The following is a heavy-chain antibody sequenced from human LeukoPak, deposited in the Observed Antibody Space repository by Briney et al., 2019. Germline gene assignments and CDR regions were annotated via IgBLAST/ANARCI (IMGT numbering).Heavy chain of an antibody. Sequence: SETLSLTCAVSGDSISSGGYSWSWIRQPPGKGLEWIGYIYHSGSTYYNPSLKSRVTISVDRSKNQFSLKLSSVTAADTAVYYCARVGMATRAFDIWGQGTMVTVSS. D-gene: IGHD5-24*01. CDR2: IYHSGST. CDR3: ARVGMATRAFDI. CDR1: GDSISSGGYS. J-gene: IGHJ3*02. V-gene: IGHV4-30-2*01.